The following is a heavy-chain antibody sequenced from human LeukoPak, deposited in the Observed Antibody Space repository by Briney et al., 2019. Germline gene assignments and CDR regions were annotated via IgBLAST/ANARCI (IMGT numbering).Heavy chain of an antibody. D-gene: IGHD4-11*01. V-gene: IGHV3-23*01. CDR1: GFTLSSYA. CDR2: ISDSGNT. J-gene: IGHJ6*03. Sequence: GGSLRLSCAASGFTLSSYAMSWVRQAPGKGLEWVSAISDSGNTYHADSVKGRFTISRDNSKNTLYLQMNSLRAEDTAVYYCAKDPVTTTFYYYYYMDVWGKGTTVTVSS. CDR3: AKDPVTTTFYYYYYMDV.